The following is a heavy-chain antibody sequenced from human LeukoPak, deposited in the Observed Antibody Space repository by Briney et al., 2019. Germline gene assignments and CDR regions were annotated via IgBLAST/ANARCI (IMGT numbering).Heavy chain of an antibody. V-gene: IGHV3-7*01. CDR2: IRQDGSEK. CDR1: GFTFSSYW. CDR3: ARERSGSYYDY. J-gene: IGHJ4*02. Sequence: GGSLRLSCAASGFTFSSYWMSWVRQAPGKGLEWVANIRQDGSEKYYVDSVKGRFTISRDNAKNSLYLQMNSLRAEDTAVYYCARERSGSYYDYWGQGTLVTVSS. D-gene: IGHD1-26*01.